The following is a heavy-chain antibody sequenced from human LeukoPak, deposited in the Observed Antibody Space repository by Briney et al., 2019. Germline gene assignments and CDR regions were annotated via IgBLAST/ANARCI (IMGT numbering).Heavy chain of an antibody. J-gene: IGHJ3*02. Sequence: SQTLSLTCTVSGGSISSGSYYWRWIRQPPGKGLEWIGHIYYSGNTIYNPSLKSRVTISVDTSKNQFSLKLTSVTTADTAVYYCAGEDYFDSSGYASWRFDIWGQGTMVTVSS. V-gene: IGHV4-61*01. CDR3: AGEDYFDSSGYASWRFDI. CDR1: GGSISSGSYY. CDR2: IYYSGNT. D-gene: IGHD3-22*01.